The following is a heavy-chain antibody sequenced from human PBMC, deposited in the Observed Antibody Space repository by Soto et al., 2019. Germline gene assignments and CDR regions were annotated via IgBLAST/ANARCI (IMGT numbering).Heavy chain of an antibody. CDR2: ISTGGTYL. D-gene: IGHD3-16*01. Sequence: EVHLVESGGGLVKAGGSLRLSCAASGFTFRTHTLLWVRQAPGKGLEWVSSISTGGTYLEYAHSVKGRFTTSRDDAKDSVLLQMNILQTDATAVYYCVKGGEDITSPYGMDVWGQGTTVTVSS. CDR1: GFTFRTHT. V-gene: IGHV3-21*06. CDR3: VKGGEDITSPYGMDV. J-gene: IGHJ6*02.